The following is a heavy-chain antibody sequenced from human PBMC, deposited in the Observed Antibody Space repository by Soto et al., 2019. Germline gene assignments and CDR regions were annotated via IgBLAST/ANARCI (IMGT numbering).Heavy chain of an antibody. CDR2: IRSKAYGGTT. D-gene: IGHD2-15*01. CDR1: GFTFGDYA. V-gene: IGHV3-49*03. J-gene: IGHJ6*02. CDR3: TRASAGLGYCSGGSCYFDYYYGMDV. Sequence: GGSLRLSCTASGFTFGDYAMSWFRQAPGKGLEWVGFIRSKAYGGTTEYAASVKGRFTISRDDSKSIAYLQMNSLKTEDTAVYYCTRASAGLGYCSGGSCYFDYYYGMDVWGQGTTVTVSS.